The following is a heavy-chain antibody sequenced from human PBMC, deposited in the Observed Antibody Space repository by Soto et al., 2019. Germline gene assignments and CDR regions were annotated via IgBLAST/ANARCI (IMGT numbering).Heavy chain of an antibody. D-gene: IGHD6-19*01. V-gene: IGHV4-34*01. CDR2: INHSGST. CDR3: ARGWYNSGWYVAY. CDR1: GGSLRGYF. J-gene: IGHJ4*02. Sequence: SETLSLTCAVYGGSLRGYFWSWIRQPPGKGLEWIGEINHSGSTNYNPSLKSRVTISVDTSKNQFSLKLGSVTAADTAVYYCARGWYNSGWYVAYWGQGTLVTVSS.